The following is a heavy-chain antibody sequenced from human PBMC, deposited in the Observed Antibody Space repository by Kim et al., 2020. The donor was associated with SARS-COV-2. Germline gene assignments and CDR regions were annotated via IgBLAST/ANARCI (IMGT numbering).Heavy chain of an antibody. V-gene: IGHV3-48*03. CDR3: ARGGSVYYDFWSGYYSSSFNLDY. CDR1: GFTFSSYE. J-gene: IGHJ4*02. CDR2: ISSSGSTI. D-gene: IGHD3-3*01. Sequence: GGSLRLSCAASGFTFSSYEMNWVRQAPGKGLEWVSYISSSGSTIYYADSVKGRFTISRDNAKNSLYLQMNSLRAEDTAVYYCARGGSVYYDFWSGYYSSSFNLDYWGQGTLVTVSS.